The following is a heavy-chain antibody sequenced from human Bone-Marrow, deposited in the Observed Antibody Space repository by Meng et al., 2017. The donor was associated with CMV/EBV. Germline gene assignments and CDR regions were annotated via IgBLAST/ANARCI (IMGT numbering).Heavy chain of an antibody. V-gene: IGHV4-59*01. CDR2: INYSGST. D-gene: IGHD3-3*01. CDR3: AGLRITIFGVVAFDP. Sequence: SETLSLTCAVSGGSISGYYWSWIRQPPGKGLEWIGDINYSGSTNYNPSLKSRVTISVDTSKNPFTLKLSSVTAADTAVYYCAGLRITIFGVVAFDPWGQGTLVTVSS. J-gene: IGHJ5*02. CDR1: GGSISGYY.